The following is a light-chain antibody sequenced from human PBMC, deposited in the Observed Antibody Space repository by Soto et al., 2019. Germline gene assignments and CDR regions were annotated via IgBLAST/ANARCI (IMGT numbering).Light chain of an antibody. CDR3: QQRSNWPLLT. J-gene: IGKJ4*01. Sequence: EIVLTQSPGTLSLSPGERAILSCRASQTVSGTYLAWFQQKPGQAPRLLIYGASSRATGVSDRFSGSGSGTDFTLTISSLEPEDFAVYYCQQRSNWPLLTFGGGTKVDIK. V-gene: IGKV3D-20*02. CDR1: QTVSGTY. CDR2: GAS.